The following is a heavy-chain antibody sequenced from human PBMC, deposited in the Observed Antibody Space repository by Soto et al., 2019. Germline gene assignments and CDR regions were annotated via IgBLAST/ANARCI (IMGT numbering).Heavy chain of an antibody. D-gene: IGHD2-15*01. CDR2: ISGGGDTT. J-gene: IGHJ6*02. CDR1: GFTFSSYG. V-gene: IGHV3-23*01. CDR3: TRPFDCSGGSCYSGWYYYYGMDV. Sequence: GGSLRLSCAASGFTFSSYGISWIRLSPGKGLEWVSVISGGGDTTYYTPSVKGRFTISRDDFRNTLYLQMNSLRTEDTAIYYCTRPFDCSGGSCYSGWYYYYGMDVWGQGTTVTVSS.